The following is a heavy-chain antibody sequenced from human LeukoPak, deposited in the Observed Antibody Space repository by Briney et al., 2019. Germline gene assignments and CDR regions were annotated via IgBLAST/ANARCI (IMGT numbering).Heavy chain of an antibody. V-gene: IGHV3-7*01. J-gene: IGHJ4*02. CDR1: GFTFSSYS. CDR3: ARSRGVDY. CDR2: IKSDGSEK. Sequence: PGGSLRLSCAASGFTFSSYSMNWVRQAPGKGLEWVANIKSDGSEKYYVDSVKGRFTISRDNAKNSLYLQMNSLRAEDTAVYYCARSRGVDYWGQGTLVTVSS.